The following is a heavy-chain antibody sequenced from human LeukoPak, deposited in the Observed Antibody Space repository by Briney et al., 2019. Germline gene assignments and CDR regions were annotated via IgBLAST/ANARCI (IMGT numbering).Heavy chain of an antibody. CDR2: IIPVLDAA. CDR3: ARKGPDNTGYLF. J-gene: IGHJ4*02. D-gene: IGHD3-9*01. CDR1: GGSFSTYG. V-gene: IGHV1-69*04. Sequence: SVKVSCKATGGSFSTYGISWVRQAPGQGLEWMGRIIPVLDAADYAQAFQGRVALTADKSTSTAYMELSGLRFEDTAVYFCARKGPDNTGYLFWGQGTLVTVSS.